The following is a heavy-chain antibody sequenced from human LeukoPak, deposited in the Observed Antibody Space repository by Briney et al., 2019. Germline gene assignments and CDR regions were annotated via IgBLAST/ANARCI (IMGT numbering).Heavy chain of an antibody. D-gene: IGHD5-12*01. CDR3: ATYSTLRGYSGYDYYFDY. Sequence: SETLSLTCTVSGGSISSGSYYWSWIRQPAGKGLEWIGRIYTSGSTNYNPSLKSRVTISVDTSKNQFSLKLSSVTAADTAVYYCATYSTLRGYSGYDYYFDYWGQGTLVTVSS. J-gene: IGHJ4*02. V-gene: IGHV4-61*02. CDR2: IYTSGST. CDR1: GGSISSGSYY.